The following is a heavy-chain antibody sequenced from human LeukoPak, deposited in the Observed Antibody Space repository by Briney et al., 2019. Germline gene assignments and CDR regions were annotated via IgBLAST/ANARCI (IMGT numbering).Heavy chain of an antibody. J-gene: IGHJ6*02. CDR1: GGSISSYY. CDR2: IYTSGST. D-gene: IGHD3-9*01. CDR3: ATGGADILTGYPHYGMDV. V-gene: IGHV4-4*07. Sequence: SETLSLTCTVSGGSISSYYWSWIRQPAGKGLEWNGRIYTSGSTNYNPSLKSRVTMSVDTSKNQFSLKLSSVTAADTAVYYCATGGADILTGYPHYGMDVWGQGTTVTVSS.